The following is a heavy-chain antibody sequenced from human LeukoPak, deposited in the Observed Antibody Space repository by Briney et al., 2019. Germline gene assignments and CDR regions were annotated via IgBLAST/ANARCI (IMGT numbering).Heavy chain of an antibody. V-gene: IGHV1-2*02. CDR1: GYTFTGYY. CDR2: INPNSGGT. CDR3: ARVGKWLRSYFDY. D-gene: IGHD5-12*01. Sequence: ALVKVSCKASGYTFTGYYMHWVRQAPGQGLERMGWINPNSGGTNYAQKSQGRVTMTRDTSISTAYMELSRLRSDDTAVYYCARVGKWLRSYFDYWGQGTLVTVSS. J-gene: IGHJ4*02.